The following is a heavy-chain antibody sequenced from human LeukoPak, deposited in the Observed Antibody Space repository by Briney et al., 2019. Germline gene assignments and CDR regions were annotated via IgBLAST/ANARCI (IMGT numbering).Heavy chain of an antibody. CDR1: GFTFSSYA. D-gene: IGHD2-2*01. Sequence: GGSLRLSCAASGFTFSSYAMSWVRQAPGKGLEWVSAISGSGGSTYYADSVKGRFTISRDNSKNTLYLQTNSLRAEDTAVYYCAKSPDIVVVPAAALFDYWGQGTLVTVSS. CDR3: AKSPDIVVVPAAALFDY. CDR2: ISGSGGST. V-gene: IGHV3-23*01. J-gene: IGHJ4*02.